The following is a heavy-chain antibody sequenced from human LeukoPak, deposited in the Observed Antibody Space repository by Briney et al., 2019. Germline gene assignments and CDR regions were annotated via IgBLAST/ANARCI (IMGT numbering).Heavy chain of an antibody. J-gene: IGHJ5*02. D-gene: IGHD3-3*01. CDR2: IYYSGST. CDR3: ARDTWGYDFWSGHAFDP. Sequence: PSETLSLTCTVSGGSISSGGYYWSWIRQHPGKGLEWIGYIYYSGSTYYNPSLKSRVTISVDTSKNQFSLKLSSVTAADTAVYYCARDTWGYDFWSGHAFDPWGQGTLVTVSS. V-gene: IGHV4-31*03. CDR1: GGSISSGGYY.